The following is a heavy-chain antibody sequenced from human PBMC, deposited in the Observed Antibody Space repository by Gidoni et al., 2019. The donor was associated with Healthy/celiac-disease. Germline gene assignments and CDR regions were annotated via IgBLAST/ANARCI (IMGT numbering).Heavy chain of an antibody. D-gene: IGHD1-26*01. Sequence: EVQLVESGGGLVQPGGSLRLSCAASGFTFSSYSMNWVRQAPGKGLEWVSYISSSSSTIYYADSVKGRFTISRDNAKNSLYLQMNSLRDEDTAVYYCARGFSGSYFNWFDPWGQGTLVTVSS. CDR1: GFTFSSYS. J-gene: IGHJ5*02. CDR3: ARGFSGSYFNWFDP. CDR2: ISSSSSTI. V-gene: IGHV3-48*02.